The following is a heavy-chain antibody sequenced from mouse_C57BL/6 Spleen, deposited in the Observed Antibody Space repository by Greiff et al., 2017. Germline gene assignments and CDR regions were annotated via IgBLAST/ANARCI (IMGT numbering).Heavy chain of an antibody. CDR2: ISSGSSTI. V-gene: IGHV5-17*01. CDR3: AKGGIYYAAPYYFDY. J-gene: IGHJ2*01. Sequence: EVKLVESGGGLVKPGGSLKLSCAASGFTFSDYGMHWVRQAPEKGLEWVAYISSGSSTIYYADTVKGRFTISIDNAKNTLFLQMTSLRSEDTAMXYGAKGGIYYAAPYYFDYWGQGTTLTVSS. CDR1: GFTFSDYG. D-gene: IGHD2-1*01.